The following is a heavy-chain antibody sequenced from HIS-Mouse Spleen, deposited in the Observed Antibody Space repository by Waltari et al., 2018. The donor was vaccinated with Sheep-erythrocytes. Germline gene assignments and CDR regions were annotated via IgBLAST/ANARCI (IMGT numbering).Heavy chain of an antibody. Sequence: EVQLVESGGGLVQPGGSLGRPCAAAGVTCGSSAMHLVRQAPGKGLEYVSAISSNGGSTYYANSVKGRFTISRDNSKNTLYLQMGSLRAEDMAVYYCARGGIAVAGYYFDYWGQGTLVTVSS. CDR3: ARGGIAVAGYYFDY. CDR1: GVTCGSSA. D-gene: IGHD6-19*01. J-gene: IGHJ4*02. V-gene: IGHV3-64*01. CDR2: ISSNGGST.